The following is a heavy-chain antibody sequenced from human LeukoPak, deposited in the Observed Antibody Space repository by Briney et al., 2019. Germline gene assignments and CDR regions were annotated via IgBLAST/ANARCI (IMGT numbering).Heavy chain of an antibody. CDR1: GLTLDTYA. CDR3: ATRGNYYGYFGS. Sequence: GGSLRLSCATSGLTLDTYAMTWVRQAPGKGLEWVSTISGDGGSTYYAGSVKGRFVISKDISKSTLYLDMNSLTGEDTAIYFCATRGNYYGYFGSWGQGTLVTVSS. J-gene: IGHJ4*02. D-gene: IGHD5-18*01. V-gene: IGHV3-23*01. CDR2: ISGDGGST.